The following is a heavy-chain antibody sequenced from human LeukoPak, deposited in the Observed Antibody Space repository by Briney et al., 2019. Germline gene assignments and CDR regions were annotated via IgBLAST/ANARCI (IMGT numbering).Heavy chain of an antibody. J-gene: IGHJ5*02. CDR1: GGSISSSNW. Sequence: SGTLSLTCAVSGGSISSSNWWSWVRQPPGKGLEWIGEIYHSGSTNYNPSLKSRVTISVDTSKNQFSLKLSSVTAADTAVYYCARVPHYYGSGSYYNNGNWFDPWGQGTLVTVSS. CDR2: IYHSGST. CDR3: ARVPHYYGSGSYYNNGNWFDP. V-gene: IGHV4-4*02. D-gene: IGHD3-10*01.